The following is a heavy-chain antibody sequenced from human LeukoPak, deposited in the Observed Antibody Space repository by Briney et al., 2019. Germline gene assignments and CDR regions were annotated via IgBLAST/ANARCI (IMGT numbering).Heavy chain of an antibody. V-gene: IGHV4-61*09. CDR1: GGSISSDNYY. CDR3: ARGRRQLVRSWGY. D-gene: IGHD6-13*01. J-gene: IGHJ4*02. CDR2: IYTSGTT. Sequence: SETLSLTCTVSGGSISSDNYYWTWIRQPAGKGLEWIGHIYTSGTTNYNPSLKSRVTILLDTSKNQFSLKLTSVTAADTAVYYCARGRRQLVRSWGYWGQGTLVTVSS.